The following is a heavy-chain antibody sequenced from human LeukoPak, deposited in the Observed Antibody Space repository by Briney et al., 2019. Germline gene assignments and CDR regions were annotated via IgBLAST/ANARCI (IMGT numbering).Heavy chain of an antibody. J-gene: IGHJ4*02. CDR1: GGSFSGYY. D-gene: IGHD4-17*01. V-gene: IGHV4-34*01. CDR3: ASTDDYGDSRGDY. Sequence: PSETLSLTCAVYGGSFSGYYWSWIRQPPGKGLEWIGEINHSGSTNYNPPLKSRVTISVDTSKNQFSLKLSSVTAADTAVYYCASTDDYGDSRGDYWGQGTLVTVSS. CDR2: INHSGST.